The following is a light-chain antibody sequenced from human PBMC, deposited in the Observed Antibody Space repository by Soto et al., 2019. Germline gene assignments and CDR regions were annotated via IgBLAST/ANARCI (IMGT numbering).Light chain of an antibody. V-gene: IGKV3-20*01. CDR2: DAS. Sequence: ETVLTQSPGTLSLSPGERVTLSCRTSQSVSNSYLAWYQQKPGQAPRLLIYDASSRAPGIPDRFSGSGSGTDFTLTISRLEPEDFAVYYCQQFGSSLYTFGQGTKLEIK. CDR1: QSVSNSY. CDR3: QQFGSSLYT. J-gene: IGKJ2*01.